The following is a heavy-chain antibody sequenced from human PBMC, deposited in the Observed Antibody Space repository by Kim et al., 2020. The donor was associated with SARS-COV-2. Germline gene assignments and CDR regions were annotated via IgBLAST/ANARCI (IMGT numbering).Heavy chain of an antibody. Sequence: GGSLRLFCSASGFTFSSYAMHWVRQAPGKGLEYVSAISSNGGSTYYADSVKGRFTISRDNSKNTLYLQMSSLRAEDTAVYYCVKDRWVSRRRNSSGTPEVYWGQGTLVTVSS. J-gene: IGHJ4*02. V-gene: IGHV3-64D*06. CDR3: VKDRWVSRRRNSSGTPEVY. CDR2: ISSNGGST. CDR1: GFTFSSYA. D-gene: IGHD6-19*01.